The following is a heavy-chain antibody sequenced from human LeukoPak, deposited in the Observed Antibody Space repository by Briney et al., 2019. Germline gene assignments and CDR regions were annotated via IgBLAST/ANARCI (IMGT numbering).Heavy chain of an antibody. CDR1: GFTFSSYW. D-gene: IGHD6-19*01. CDR3: ARDALIGSGWYYFDY. CDR2: IKQDGSEK. Sequence: GGSLRLSCVASGFTFSSYWMSWVRQAPGKGLEWVANIKQDGSEKYYVDSVKGRFTISRDNAKNSLYLQMNSLRAEDTAVYYCARDALIGSGWYYFDYWGQGTLVTVSS. V-gene: IGHV3-7*01. J-gene: IGHJ4*02.